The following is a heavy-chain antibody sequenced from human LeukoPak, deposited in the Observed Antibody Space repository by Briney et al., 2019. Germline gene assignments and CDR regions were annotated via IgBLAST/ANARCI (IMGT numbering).Heavy chain of an antibody. CDR1: GFTFRNYW. CDR2: INQEGNDK. J-gene: IGHJ4*02. V-gene: IGHV3-7*03. CDR3: VVTRTRGDH. Sequence: GGSLRLPCAASGFTFRNYWMTWVRQAPGKGLEWVANINQEGNDKYYVDSVKGRFTISRDNTKNSLFLQMSSLRAEDTAVYYCVVTRTRGDHWGQGTLVTVSS. D-gene: IGHD4-23*01.